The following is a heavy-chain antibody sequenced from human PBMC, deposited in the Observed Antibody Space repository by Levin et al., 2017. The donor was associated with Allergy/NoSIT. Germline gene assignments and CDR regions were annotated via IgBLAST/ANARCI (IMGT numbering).Heavy chain of an antibody. CDR1: GGSISSSSYY. Sequence: SQTLSLTCTVSGGSISSSSYYWGWIRQPPGKGLEWIGSIYYSGSTYYNPSLKSRVTISVDTSKNQFSLKLSSVTAADTAVYYCARRIGASIAAAGHFDYWGQGTLVTVSS. CDR2: IYYSGST. V-gene: IGHV4-39*01. CDR3: ARRIGASIAAAGHFDY. J-gene: IGHJ4*02. D-gene: IGHD6-13*01.